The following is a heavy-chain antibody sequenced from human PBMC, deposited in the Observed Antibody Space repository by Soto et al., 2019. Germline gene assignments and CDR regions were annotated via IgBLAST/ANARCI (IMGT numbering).Heavy chain of an antibody. J-gene: IGHJ1*01. CDR2: ISTSSSYI. V-gene: IGHV3-21*01. Sequence: EVQVVESGGGLVKPGGSLRLSCAASGFTFSNYIMNWVRQAPGKGLEWVSSISTSSSYIYYADSVKGRFTISRDNAKNSLFLQMNSLRAGDTAEYYCARAACGGNSPFQYWGQGTRVTVSP. CDR3: ARAACGGNSPFQY. CDR1: GFTFSNYI. D-gene: IGHD4-4*01.